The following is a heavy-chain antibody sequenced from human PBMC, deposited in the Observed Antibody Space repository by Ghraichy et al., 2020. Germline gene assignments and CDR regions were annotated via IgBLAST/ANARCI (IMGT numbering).Heavy chain of an antibody. CDR2: IKQDGSEK. Sequence: GGSLRLSCAASGFTFSNAWLNWVRQAPGKGLEWVANIKQDGSEKYYVDSVKGRFTISRDNAKNSLYLQMNSLRAEDTAVYYCASGRTAGDNWGQGTLVTVSS. D-gene: IGHD1-26*01. V-gene: IGHV3-7*01. CDR1: GFTFSNAW. J-gene: IGHJ4*02. CDR3: ASGRTAGDN.